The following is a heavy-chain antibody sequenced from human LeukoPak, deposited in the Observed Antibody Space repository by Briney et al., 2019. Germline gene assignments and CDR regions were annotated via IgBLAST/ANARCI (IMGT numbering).Heavy chain of an antibody. CDR2: INWNGGST. CDR3: ARAKAAYGSGSYYSY. D-gene: IGHD3-10*01. CDR1: GFSFDDYA. V-gene: IGHV3-20*04. Sequence: GGSLRLPCAASGFSFDDYAMHWVRQAPGKGLEWVSGINWNGGSTGYADSVKGRFTISRDNAKNSLYLQMNSLRAEDTALYYCARAKAAYGSGSYYSYWGQGTLVTVSS. J-gene: IGHJ4*02.